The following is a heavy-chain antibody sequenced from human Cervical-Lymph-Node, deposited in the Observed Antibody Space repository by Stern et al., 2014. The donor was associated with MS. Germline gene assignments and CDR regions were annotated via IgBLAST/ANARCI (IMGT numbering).Heavy chain of an antibody. V-gene: IGHV4-59*01. CDR1: GGSISSYY. CDR2: IDDSGST. CDR3: ARGATQAFES. Sequence: QVQLQESVPGLVKPSATLSLTCTVSGGSISSYYWSWIRQPPGKGLDWIGYIDDSGSTDYNPARKSRVTISVDTSKDQFSLKLRSVTAADMALCYCARGATQAFESWGQGTLVTVSS. J-gene: IGHJ5*01.